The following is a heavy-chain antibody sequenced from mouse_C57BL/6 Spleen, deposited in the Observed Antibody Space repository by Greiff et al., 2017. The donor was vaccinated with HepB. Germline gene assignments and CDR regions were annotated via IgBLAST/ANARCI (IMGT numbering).Heavy chain of an antibody. CDR1: GFTFSDYY. J-gene: IGHJ1*03. CDR3: ARLITTVVARGWYFDV. V-gene: IGHV5-16*01. Sequence: EVKLVESEGGLVQPGSSMKLSCTASGFTFSDYYMAWVRQVPEKGLEWVANINYDGSSTYYLDSLKSRFIISRDNAKNILYLQMSSLKSEDTATYYCARLITTVVARGWYFDVWGTGTTVTVSS. CDR2: INYDGSST. D-gene: IGHD1-1*01.